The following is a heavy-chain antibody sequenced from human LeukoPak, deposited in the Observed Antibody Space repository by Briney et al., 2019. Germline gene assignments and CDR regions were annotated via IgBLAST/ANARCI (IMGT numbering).Heavy chain of an antibody. V-gene: IGHV4-34*01. CDR1: GESLNSYY. CDR2: IYESGTT. CDR3: ARGAWATRLAP. J-gene: IGHJ5*02. Sequence: SETLSLTCAVYGESLNSYYWSWVRQPPGEGLEWIGEIYESGTTKYNPSLKSRVAISMVPSKQQFSLRLSSVTAADTAVYYCARGAWATRLAPWGLGTPVIVSS. D-gene: IGHD2-15*01.